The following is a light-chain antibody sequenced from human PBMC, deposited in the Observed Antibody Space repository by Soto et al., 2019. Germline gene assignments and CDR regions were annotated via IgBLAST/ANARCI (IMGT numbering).Light chain of an antibody. J-gene: IGLJ1*01. CDR1: SSNIGAGFD. V-gene: IGLV1-40*01. CDR3: QSYDTSLSVLYV. Sequence: QSVLTQPPSVSGAPGQRVTISCTGSSSNIGAGFDVHWYHQIAGTAPKLLIYGNSNRPSGVPDRFSGSKSGTSASLAITGLQAEDEADYYCQSYDTSLSVLYVFGTGTKV. CDR2: GNS.